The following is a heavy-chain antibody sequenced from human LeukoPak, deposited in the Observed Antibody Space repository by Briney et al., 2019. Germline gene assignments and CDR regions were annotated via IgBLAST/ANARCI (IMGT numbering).Heavy chain of an antibody. CDR2: IYYSGTT. V-gene: IGHV4-59*01. CDR3: ATWYYDSGGYRYFDY. CDR1: GGSKSSYY. D-gene: IGHD3-22*01. Sequence: PSETLSLTCTVSGGSKSSYYWTWIRQPPGKGLEWISYIYYSGTTAYNPSLKSRVTISVDTSKNQFSLKLDSVTAADTAVYYCATWYYDSGGYRYFDYWGQGTLVTVSS. J-gene: IGHJ4*02.